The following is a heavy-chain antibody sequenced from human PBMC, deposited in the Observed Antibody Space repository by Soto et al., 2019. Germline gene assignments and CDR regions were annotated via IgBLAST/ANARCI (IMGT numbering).Heavy chain of an antibody. CDR2: ISGSGGST. D-gene: IGHD3-22*01. Sequence: EVQLLESGGGLVQPGGSLRLSCAAFGFAFSSYAMSWVRQAPGKGLEWVSAISGSGGSTYYADSVKGRFTISRDNSKNTLYLQMNSLRAEDTAVYYCAKNPRPYYYDSSGYYPAGSDYYFEYWGQGTLVTVSS. CDR3: AKNPRPYYYDSSGYYPAGSDYYFEY. J-gene: IGHJ4*02. V-gene: IGHV3-23*01. CDR1: GFAFSSYA.